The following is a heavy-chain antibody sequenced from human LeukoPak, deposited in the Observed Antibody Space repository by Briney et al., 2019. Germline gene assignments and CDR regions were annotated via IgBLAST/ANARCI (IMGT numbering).Heavy chain of an antibody. D-gene: IGHD2/OR15-2a*01. V-gene: IGHV4-59*08. J-gene: IGHJ4*02. CDR1: GGSISSYY. Sequence: SETLSLTCTVSGGSISSYYWSWIWQPPGKGLEWIAYISDIGSINYNPSLKSRATISLDTSKNQFSLKLSSVTAADTAVYYCAGHHPRNTVDFWGQGTLVTVSS. CDR2: ISDIGSI. CDR3: AGHHPRNTVDF.